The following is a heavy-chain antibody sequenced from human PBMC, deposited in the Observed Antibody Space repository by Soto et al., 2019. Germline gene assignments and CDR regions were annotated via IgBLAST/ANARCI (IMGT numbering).Heavy chain of an antibody. CDR1: GGTCSIYA. CDR3: ARVGLGYCSSTSCYPVFDY. V-gene: IGHV1-69*13. J-gene: IGHJ4*02. CDR2: IIPIFGTA. Sequence: SVKVSCKASGGTCSIYAISCVLQSPLQWLDWMGGIIPIFGTANYAQKFQGRVTITADESTSTAYMELSSLRSEDTAVYYCARVGLGYCSSTSCYPVFDYWGQGTLVTV. D-gene: IGHD2-2*01.